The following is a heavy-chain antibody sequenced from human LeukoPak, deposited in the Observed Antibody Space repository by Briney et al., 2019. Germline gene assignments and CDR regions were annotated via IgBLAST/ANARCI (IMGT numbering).Heavy chain of an antibody. CDR3: VKDFDY. V-gene: IGHV3-23*01. J-gene: IGHJ4*02. CDR2: IGGSGSPI. Sequence: QTGGSLRLSCAASGFTFSSHAMSWVRQAPGKGLEWVSTIGGSGSPIFYTDSVKGRFTISRDNSRNTLHLQMNSLSAEDSAIYYCVKDFDYWGQGTLVTVSS. CDR1: GFTFSSHA.